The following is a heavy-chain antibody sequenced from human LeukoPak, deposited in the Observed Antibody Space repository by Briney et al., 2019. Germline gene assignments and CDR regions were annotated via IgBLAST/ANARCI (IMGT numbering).Heavy chain of an antibody. CDR3: ARGAPTVTPTPFDY. D-gene: IGHD4-17*01. CDR2: ISSSGGTT. Sequence: GGSLRLSCAASGFSFSTYEMNWVRQAPGKGLEWVSYISSSGGTTFYADSVKGRLTISRYNAKNSLYLHMNSLRGADTAVYYCARGAPTVTPTPFDYWGQGTLVTVSS. V-gene: IGHV3-48*03. CDR1: GFSFSTYE. J-gene: IGHJ4*02.